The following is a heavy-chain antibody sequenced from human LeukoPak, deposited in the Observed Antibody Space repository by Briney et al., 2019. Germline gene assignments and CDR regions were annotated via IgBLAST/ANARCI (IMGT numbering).Heavy chain of an antibody. CDR3: ARALDV. V-gene: IGHV3-30*04. CDR1: GLSFNTYA. Sequence: GGSLRLSCVDSGLSFNTYAMHWVRQAPGKGLEWVAAISYDGSYTYYRDSVRGQFTISRDNSKNTMYLQMNSLRAEDTATYYCARALDVWGKGTTVTVSS. CDR2: ISYDGSYT. J-gene: IGHJ6*04.